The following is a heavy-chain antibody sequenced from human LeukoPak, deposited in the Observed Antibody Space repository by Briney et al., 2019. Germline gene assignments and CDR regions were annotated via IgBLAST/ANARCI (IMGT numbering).Heavy chain of an antibody. J-gene: IGHJ4*02. Sequence: GASVKVSCKASGYTFTSYGFSWVRQAPGQGLEWMGWISAYNGNTNYAQKLQGRVTMTTDTSTSTAYMELSSLRSEDTAVYYCARAYGSGSYYSPFLWGQGTLVTVSS. CDR2: ISAYNGNT. D-gene: IGHD3-10*01. CDR3: ARAYGSGSYYSPFL. V-gene: IGHV1-18*01. CDR1: GYTFTSYG.